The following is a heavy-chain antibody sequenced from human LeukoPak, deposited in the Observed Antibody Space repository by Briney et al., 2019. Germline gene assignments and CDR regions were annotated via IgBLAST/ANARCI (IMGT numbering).Heavy chain of an antibody. CDR3: ARGPNSNWSGLDF. J-gene: IGHJ4*02. V-gene: IGHV3-74*01. D-gene: IGHD6-6*01. CDR2: INSDGSST. CDR1: GFTFNSYW. Sequence: GGSLRLSCAASGFTFNSYWMHWVRQAPGKGLVWVSRINSDGSSTNYADSVKGRFTISRDNAKNTLYLQVNNLRAEDTAVYYCARGPNSNWSGLDFWGQGTLLTVSS.